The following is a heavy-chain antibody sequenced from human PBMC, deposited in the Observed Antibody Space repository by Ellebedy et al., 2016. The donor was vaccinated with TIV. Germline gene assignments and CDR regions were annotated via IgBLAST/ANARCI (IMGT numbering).Heavy chain of an antibody. CDR2: ISYDGSNE. CDR1: GSTFEDNG. D-gene: IGHD6-13*01. J-gene: IGHJ4*02. Sequence: PGGSLRLSCAASGSTFEDNGMSWVRQAPGKGLEWVASISYDGSNENYADSVKGRFTISRDNSRNTLYLQMNSLRTEDTAVYYGASLGYTSSWSSNTPSDSWGQGTLVTVSS. V-gene: IGHV3-30*03. CDR3: ASLGYTSSWSSNTPSDS.